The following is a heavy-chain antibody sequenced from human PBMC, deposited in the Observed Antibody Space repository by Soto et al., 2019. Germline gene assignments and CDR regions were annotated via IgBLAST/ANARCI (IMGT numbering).Heavy chain of an antibody. D-gene: IGHD3-3*01. CDR3: ATGVIWIGYFTVDS. Sequence: QVQLVQSGAEVKKPGSSVKVSCKASGGSFGKSAINWVRQTPGQGLEWLGGFIPVYRTLNYAQKFQGRVNITADESTGTAYMTLSSLASDDTAVYYCATGVIWIGYFTVDSWGQGTRVTVSS. J-gene: IGHJ4*02. CDR2: FIPVYRTL. V-gene: IGHV1-69*01. CDR1: GGSFGKSA.